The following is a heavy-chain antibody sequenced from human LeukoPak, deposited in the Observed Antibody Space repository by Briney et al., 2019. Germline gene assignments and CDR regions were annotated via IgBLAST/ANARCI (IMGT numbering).Heavy chain of an antibody. CDR1: GGSISSYY. CDR2: IYYSGST. V-gene: IGHV4-59*01. J-gene: IGHJ4*02. CDR3: ARETAAGIPRYFDY. D-gene: IGHD6-13*01. Sequence: SETLSLTCTVSGGSISSYYWSWIRQPPGKGLEWIGYIYYSGSTNYNPSLKSRVTISVDTSKNQFSLKLSSVTAADTAVYYCARETAAGIPRYFDYWGQGTLVTVSS.